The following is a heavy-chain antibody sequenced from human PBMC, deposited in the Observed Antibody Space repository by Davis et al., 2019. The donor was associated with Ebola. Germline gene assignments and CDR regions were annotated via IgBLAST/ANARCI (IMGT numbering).Heavy chain of an antibody. V-gene: IGHV3-23*01. Sequence: PGGSLRLSCAASGFTFSSYWMSWVRQAPGKGLEWVSAISGSGGSTYYADSVKGRFTISRDNSKNTLYLQMNSLRAEDTAVYYCARDHLMVRGVMPYYYYGMDVWGQGTTVTVSS. J-gene: IGHJ6*02. D-gene: IGHD3-10*01. CDR2: ISGSGGST. CDR1: GFTFSSYW. CDR3: ARDHLMVRGVMPYYYYGMDV.